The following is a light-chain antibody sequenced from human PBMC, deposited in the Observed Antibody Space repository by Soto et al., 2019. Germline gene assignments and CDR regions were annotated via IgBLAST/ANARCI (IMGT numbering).Light chain of an antibody. Sequence: QSALTQPASVSGSPGQSITISCTGTSSDVGGYNYVSWHQQHPGKAPKLMIFDVNNRPSGVSNRFSGFKSGNTASLTISGLQAEDEADYYCSSYTSSHTCVFGTGTKLTVL. CDR1: SSDVGGYNY. CDR2: DVN. CDR3: SSYTSSHTCV. V-gene: IGLV2-14*01. J-gene: IGLJ1*01.